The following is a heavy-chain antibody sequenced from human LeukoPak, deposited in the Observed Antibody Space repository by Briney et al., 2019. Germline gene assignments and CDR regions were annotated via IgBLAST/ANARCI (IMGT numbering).Heavy chain of an antibody. V-gene: IGHV3-66*01. CDR2: IYSGGST. CDR1: GFTVSSNY. D-gene: IGHD3-10*01. Sequence: GGSLRLSCAASGFTVSSNYMSWVRQAPGKGLEWVSVIYSGGSTYYADSVKGRFTISRDNAKNSLYLQMDSLRAEDTAVYYCATSGMVRGKDDYWGQGTLVTVSS. CDR3: ATSGMVRGKDDY. J-gene: IGHJ4*02.